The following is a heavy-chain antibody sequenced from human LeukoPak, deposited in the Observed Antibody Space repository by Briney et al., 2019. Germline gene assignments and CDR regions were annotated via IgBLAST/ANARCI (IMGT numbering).Heavy chain of an antibody. J-gene: IGHJ3*02. CDR3: AREVITGTPNAFDI. Sequence: KPSETLSLTCAVYGGSFSGYYWSWIRQPPGKGLEWIGYIYYSGSTYYNPSLKSRVTISVDTSKNQFSLKLSSVTAADTAVYYCAREVITGTPNAFDIWGQGTMVTVSS. V-gene: IGHV4-30-4*01. CDR2: IYYSGST. D-gene: IGHD1-20*01. CDR1: GGSFSGYY.